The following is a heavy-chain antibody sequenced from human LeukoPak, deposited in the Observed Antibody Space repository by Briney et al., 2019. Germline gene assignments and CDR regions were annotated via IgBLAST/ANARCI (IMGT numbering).Heavy chain of an antibody. Sequence: GGSLRLSCAASGFTFSSYGMHWVRQAPGKGLEWVAVIWYDGSNKYYADSVKGRFTISRDNSKNTLYLQMNSLRAEDTAVYYCARDWGDGYNSPDYWGQRTLVTVSS. D-gene: IGHD5-24*01. V-gene: IGHV3-33*01. J-gene: IGHJ4*02. CDR1: GFTFSSYG. CDR3: ARDWGDGYNSPDY. CDR2: IWYDGSNK.